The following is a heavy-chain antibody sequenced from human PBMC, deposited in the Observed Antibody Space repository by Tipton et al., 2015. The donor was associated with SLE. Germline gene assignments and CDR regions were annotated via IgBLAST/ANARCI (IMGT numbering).Heavy chain of an antibody. CDR3: ARGGSSWSNSFAFDI. V-gene: IGHV3-21*03. CDR1: GFTFSSYS. Sequence: GSLRLSCAASGFTFSSYSMNWVRQAPGKGLEWVSSISSSSSYIYYADSVKGRFTISRDNAKNSLYLQMNSLRAEDTAVYYCARGGSSWSNSFAFDIWGQGTMVTVSS. J-gene: IGHJ3*02. D-gene: IGHD6-13*01. CDR2: ISSSSSYI.